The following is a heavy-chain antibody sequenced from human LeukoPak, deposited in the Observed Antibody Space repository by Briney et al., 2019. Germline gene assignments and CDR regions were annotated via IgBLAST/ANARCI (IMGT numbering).Heavy chain of an antibody. Sequence: ASVKVSCKASGGTFISYAISWVRQAPGQGLEWMGRIIPILGIANYAQKFQGRVTITADKSTSTAYMELSSLRSEDTAVYYCARDPLCSGGSCYLTYYFDYWGQGTLVTVSS. D-gene: IGHD2-15*01. V-gene: IGHV1-69*04. CDR3: ARDPLCSGGSCYLTYYFDY. J-gene: IGHJ4*02. CDR2: IIPILGIA. CDR1: GGTFISYA.